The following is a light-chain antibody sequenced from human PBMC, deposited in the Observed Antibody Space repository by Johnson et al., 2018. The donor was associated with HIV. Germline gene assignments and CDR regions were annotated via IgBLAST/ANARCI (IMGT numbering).Light chain of an antibody. CDR2: DNN. J-gene: IGLJ1*01. CDR1: SSNIGNNY. Sequence: QSVLTQPPSVSAAPGQKVTISCSGSSSNIGNNYVSWYQQLPGTAPKLLIYDNNKRPSGIPDRFSGSKSGTSATLGITGLQTGDEADYYCGTGDSSLSAFYAFGTGTKVTVL. CDR3: GTGDSSLSAFYA. V-gene: IGLV1-51*01.